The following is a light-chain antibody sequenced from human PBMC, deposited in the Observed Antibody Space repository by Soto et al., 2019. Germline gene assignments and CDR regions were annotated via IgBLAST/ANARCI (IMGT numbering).Light chain of an antibody. V-gene: IGKV1-39*01. J-gene: IGKJ2*01. Sequence: DIQMTQSPSSLSASVGDRVTITCRPSQSIISYLNWCQQKPGKAPKLLIYAASTLQSGVPSRFSGSGSGTDFTLTISGLQAEDFATYYCQQSYSAPVTFGQGTKVDIK. CDR1: QSIISY. CDR2: AAS. CDR3: QQSYSAPVT.